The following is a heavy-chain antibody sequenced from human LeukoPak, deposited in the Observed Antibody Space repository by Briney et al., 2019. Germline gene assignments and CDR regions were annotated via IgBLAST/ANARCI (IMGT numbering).Heavy chain of an antibody. CDR2: IYYTGST. V-gene: IGHV4-30-4*01. CDR3: ARDNYDSSGYYEHALDL. D-gene: IGHD3-22*01. CDR1: GGSISSGDYY. J-gene: IGHJ3*01. Sequence: SQTLSLTCNVSGGSISSGDYYWTWIRQPPGKGLEWIAYIYYTGSTYYNPSLKSRVTISVDTSKNQFSLKMTSLTAADTAVYYCARDNYDSSGYYEHALDLWGQGTMVTVSS.